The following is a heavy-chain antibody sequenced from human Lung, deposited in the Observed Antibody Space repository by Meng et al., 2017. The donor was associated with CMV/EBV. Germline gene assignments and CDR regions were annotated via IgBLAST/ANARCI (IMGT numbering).Heavy chain of an antibody. V-gene: IGHV3-66*02. CDR2: IYSGGST. CDR1: GFTVSSNY. Sequence: GESLKISCAASGFTVSSNYMSWVRQAPGKGLEWVSVIYSGGSTYYADSVKGRFTISRDSSKNTLYLQMNSLRAEDTAVYYCARETKYYSFWSGYEDYYYYGMDVWGQWTTVTFSS. J-gene: IGHJ6*02. CDR3: ARETKYYSFWSGYEDYYYYGMDV. D-gene: IGHD3-3*01.